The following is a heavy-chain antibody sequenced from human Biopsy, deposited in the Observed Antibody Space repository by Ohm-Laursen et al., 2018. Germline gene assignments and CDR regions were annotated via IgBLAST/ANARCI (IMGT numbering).Heavy chain of an antibody. D-gene: IGHD3-3*01. J-gene: IGHJ4*02. CDR2: IIAVSGLV. Sequence: SVKVSCKASGGTFSNYAISWVRQAPGEGLEWMGGIIAVSGLVNYAPKFQGRVSITAVKSTTTAYMELSNLKSEDTAVYYCATPFQYYDSWGGYPPFDHWGQGTLVTVSS. CDR3: ATPFQYYDSWGGYPPFDH. V-gene: IGHV1-69*10. CDR1: GGTFSNYA.